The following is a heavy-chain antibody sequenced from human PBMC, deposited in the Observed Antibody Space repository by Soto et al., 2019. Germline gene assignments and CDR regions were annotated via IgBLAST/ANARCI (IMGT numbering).Heavy chain of an antibody. D-gene: IGHD1-1*01. Sequence: QVQLQESGPGLVKPSHTLSLTCTVSGGSISSGGYYWSWIRQHPGKGLEWIGYIYYSGSTYYNPSLKSRVTISVDTSKNQFSLKLSSVTAADTAVYYCARVGLSILEHSYGMDVWGQGTTVTVSS. V-gene: IGHV4-31*03. CDR1: GGSISSGGYY. CDR3: ARVGLSILEHSYGMDV. J-gene: IGHJ6*02. CDR2: IYYSGST.